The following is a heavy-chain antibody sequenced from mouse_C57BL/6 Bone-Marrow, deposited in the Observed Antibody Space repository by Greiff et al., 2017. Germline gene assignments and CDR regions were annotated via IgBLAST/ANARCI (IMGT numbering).Heavy chain of an antibody. V-gene: IGHV1-50*01. Sequence: QVQLQQPGAELVKPGASVKLSCKASGYTFTSYWMQWVKQRPGQGLEWIGEIDPSDSYTNYNQKFKGKATLTVDTSSSTAYMPLSILTSEDSAVYYCALMRFDYWGQGTTLTVSS. CDR1: GYTFTSYW. CDR2: IDPSDSYT. CDR3: ALMRFDY. D-gene: IGHD6-5*01. J-gene: IGHJ2*01.